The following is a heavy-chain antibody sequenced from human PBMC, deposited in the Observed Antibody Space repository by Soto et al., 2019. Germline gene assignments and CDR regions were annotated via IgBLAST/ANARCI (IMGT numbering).Heavy chain of an antibody. CDR3: ARASPYGDYALDY. D-gene: IGHD4-17*01. J-gene: IGHJ4*02. Sequence: SETLSLTCTVSGGSISSYYSIWIRQPPGKGLEWIGYISYSGSTNYNPSLKSRPTISVDTSKNQFSLKLRSVTAADTAVYYCARASPYGDYALDYWGQGTLVTVSS. CDR1: GGSISSYY. CDR2: ISYSGST. V-gene: IGHV4-59*01.